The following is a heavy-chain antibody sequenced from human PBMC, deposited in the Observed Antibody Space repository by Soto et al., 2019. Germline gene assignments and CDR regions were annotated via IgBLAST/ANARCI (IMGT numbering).Heavy chain of an antibody. CDR2: IYPGDSDT. Sequence: EVQLVQSGAEVKKPGESLKISCKGSGYNFTNYWIGWVRQMPGKGLESMGIIYPGDSDTRYSPSFQGQVTISADKSIRPAYLQWSSLKASDTAMYYCAGGGVRGVVTRTRDYYGMDVWGQGTTVTVSS. V-gene: IGHV5-51*01. CDR1: GYNFTNYW. CDR3: AGGGVRGVVTRTRDYYGMDV. D-gene: IGHD3-10*01. J-gene: IGHJ6*02.